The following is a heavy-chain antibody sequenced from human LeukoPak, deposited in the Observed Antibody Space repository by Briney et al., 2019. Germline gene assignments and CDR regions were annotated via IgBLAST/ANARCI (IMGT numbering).Heavy chain of an antibody. Sequence: GGSLRLSCAASGFTFSSYWMSWVRQAPGKGLEWVSYISSSGSTIYYADSVKGRFTISRDNAKNSLYLQMNSLRAEDTAVYYCARDQVGYYYDYWGQGTLVTVSS. CDR2: ISSSGSTI. D-gene: IGHD3-22*01. CDR3: ARDQVGYYYDY. CDR1: GFTFSSYW. J-gene: IGHJ4*02. V-gene: IGHV3-48*04.